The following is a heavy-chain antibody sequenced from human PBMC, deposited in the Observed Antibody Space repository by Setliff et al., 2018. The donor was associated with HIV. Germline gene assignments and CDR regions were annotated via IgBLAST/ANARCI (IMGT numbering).Heavy chain of an antibody. J-gene: IGHJ4*02. Sequence: SETLSLTCTVSGGSMSSYFWSWIRQSPGKGLEWIGYIYNSGGTNYNPSLKSRVTISLDTSKDQFSLNLTSVTAVDTAVYYCARVDCSGGSCYSPAYWGQGTLVTVSS. CDR2: IYNSGGT. CDR1: GGSMSSYF. CDR3: ARVDCSGGSCYSPAY. V-gene: IGHV4-59*01. D-gene: IGHD2-15*01.